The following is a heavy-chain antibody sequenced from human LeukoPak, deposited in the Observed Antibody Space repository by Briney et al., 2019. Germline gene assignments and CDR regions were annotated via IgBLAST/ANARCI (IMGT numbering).Heavy chain of an antibody. J-gene: IGHJ4*02. CDR1: GFTFSSYA. Sequence: SGGSLRLSCAASGFTFSSYAMSWVRQAPGKGLEWVSAISGSGGSTYYADSVKGRFAISRDNSKNTLYLQMNSLRAEDTAVYYCAKDLSHYDILTGYYGFDYWGQGTLVTVSS. V-gene: IGHV3-23*01. CDR3: AKDLSHYDILTGYYGFDY. CDR2: ISGSGGST. D-gene: IGHD3-9*01.